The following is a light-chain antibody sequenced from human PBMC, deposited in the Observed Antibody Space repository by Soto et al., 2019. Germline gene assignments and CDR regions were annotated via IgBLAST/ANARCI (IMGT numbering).Light chain of an antibody. V-gene: IGKV3-20*01. CDR1: QSVSGSY. J-gene: IGKJ2*01. CDR2: GTS. CDR3: QQYGSSPYT. Sequence: EIGWTQSPGTRSLSQGERATLSCWASQSVSGSYLAWYQQKPGQAPRLLINGTSRRATGIPDRFSGSGSRTDFTLTISRVEPEDFAVYYCQQYGSSPYTFGLGTKLEIK.